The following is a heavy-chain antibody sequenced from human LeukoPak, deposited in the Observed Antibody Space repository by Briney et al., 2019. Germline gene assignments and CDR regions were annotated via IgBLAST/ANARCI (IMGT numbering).Heavy chain of an antibody. Sequence: ASVKVSCKASGYTFTGCYMHWVRQAPGQGLEWMGRINPNSVGTNYAQKFQGRVTMTRDTSISTAYMELSRLRSDDTAVYYCARESGYVLRGAFDIWGQGTMVTVSS. CDR3: ARESGYVLRGAFDI. CDR2: INPNSVGT. J-gene: IGHJ3*02. V-gene: IGHV1-2*06. CDR1: GYTFTGCY. D-gene: IGHD5-12*01.